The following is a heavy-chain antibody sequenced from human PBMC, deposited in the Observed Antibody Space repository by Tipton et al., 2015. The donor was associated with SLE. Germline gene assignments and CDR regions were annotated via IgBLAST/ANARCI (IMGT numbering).Heavy chain of an antibody. CDR2: LYYSGNT. Sequence: TLSLTCTVSGGSIRSSRHFWGWIRQPPGKGLEWIGVLYYSGNTYYNPSLKSPVTLSIDTSKNQFFLKMRSVTAADTAVYFCARGYCSDGVCYGFGFFDYWGQGNLVTVSS. CDR1: GGSIRSSRHF. V-gene: IGHV4-39*07. D-gene: IGHD2-8*01. J-gene: IGHJ4*02. CDR3: ARGYCSDGVCYGFGFFDY.